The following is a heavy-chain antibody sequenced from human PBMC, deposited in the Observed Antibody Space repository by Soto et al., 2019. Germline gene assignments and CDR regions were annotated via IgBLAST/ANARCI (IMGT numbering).Heavy chain of an antibody. CDR3: AKDAWRVGRARLTVKHGGGMDV. V-gene: IGHV3-23*01. J-gene: IGHJ6*02. CDR2: ISGSGGST. CDR1: GFTFSSYA. Sequence: EVQLLESGGGLVQPGGSLRLSCAASGFTFSSYAMSWVRQAPGKGLEWVSAISGSGGSTYYADSVKGRFTISRDNSKNTLYLQMNSVRAEDTAVYYCAKDAWRVGRARLTVKHGGGMDVWRQGTTVTVSS. D-gene: IGHD4-17*01.